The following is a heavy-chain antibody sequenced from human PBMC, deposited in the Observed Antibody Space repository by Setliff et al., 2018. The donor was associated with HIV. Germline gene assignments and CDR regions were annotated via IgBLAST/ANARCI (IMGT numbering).Heavy chain of an antibody. D-gene: IGHD3-10*01. V-gene: IGHV3-48*01. CDR1: EFTFSSYS. CDR2: ITSSSGAI. J-gene: IGHJ6*03. CDR3: ARGRLLWSGSYYYYYMDV. Sequence: GGSLRLSCAASEFTFSSYSMNWVRQAPGKGLEWIACITSSSGAIYYADSVRGRFTISRDNAKNSLSLQMKSLRPEDTAVYYCARGRLLWSGSYYYYYMDVWGKGTTVTVSS.